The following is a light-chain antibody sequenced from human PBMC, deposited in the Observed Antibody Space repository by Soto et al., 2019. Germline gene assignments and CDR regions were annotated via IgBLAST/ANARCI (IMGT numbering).Light chain of an antibody. Sequence: QSLVTQPPSASGTPGQRVTISCSGSSSNIRSNTVNWYQQLPGTAPKLLIFSDDQRPSGIPDRFSGSKSGTSASLAISGLQSEDEADYYCAAWDDSLNALLFGGGTKLTVL. CDR2: SDD. CDR1: SSNIRSNT. V-gene: IGLV1-44*01. CDR3: AAWDDSLNALL. J-gene: IGLJ2*01.